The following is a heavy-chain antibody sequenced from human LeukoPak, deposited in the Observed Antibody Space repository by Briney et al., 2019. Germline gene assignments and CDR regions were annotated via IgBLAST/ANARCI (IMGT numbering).Heavy chain of an antibody. CDR3: ARMYSVTISCFDY. CDR2: IHYSGST. D-gene: IGHD6-13*01. V-gene: IGHV4-39*01. CDR1: GGSISSSTYY. Sequence: SETLSLTCTVSGGSISSSTYYWGWIRQSPEKGLQWIGTIHYSGSTYYNPSLKSRVTIFVDTPKNDFSLRLSSVTAADTAVYYCARMYSVTISCFDYWGQGTPVTISS. J-gene: IGHJ4*02.